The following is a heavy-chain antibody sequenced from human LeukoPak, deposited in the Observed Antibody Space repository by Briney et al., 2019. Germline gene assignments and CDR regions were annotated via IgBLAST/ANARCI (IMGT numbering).Heavy chain of an antibody. CDR3: ARHMAGRGSYFGY. D-gene: IGHD1-26*01. Sequence: PSETLSLTRTVSGGSLSISRYYCGWVRQPPGKGLEWSVSIYYSGSTYYNPPLKSRVTISVDTSTNQFSLKLSAVTAADTAVNYCARHMAGRGSYFGYWGQGTLVTVSS. V-gene: IGHV4-39*01. J-gene: IGHJ4*02. CDR1: GGSLSISRYY. CDR2: IYYSGST.